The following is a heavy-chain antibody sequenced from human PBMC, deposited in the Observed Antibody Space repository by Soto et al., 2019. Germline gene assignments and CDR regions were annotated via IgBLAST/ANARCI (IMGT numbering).Heavy chain of an antibody. CDR2: IGGGDDI. J-gene: IGHJ3*01. V-gene: IGHV3-23*01. CDR3: ANDSISYHGIYDAFDV. D-gene: IGHD3-3*02. CDR1: GFTFSNYA. Sequence: VQLLESGGGLVQPGGSLRLSCEASGFTFSNYAMAWVRQTPGEGPEWVSTIGGGDDIFYAESVQGRFIISRDDSRSTMYLQMYNLRVEDTAIYFCANDSISYHGIYDAFDVWGQGTVVTVSS.